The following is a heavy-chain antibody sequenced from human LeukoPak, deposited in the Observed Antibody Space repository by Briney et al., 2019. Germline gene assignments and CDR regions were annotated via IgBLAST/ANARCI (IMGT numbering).Heavy chain of an antibody. Sequence: SGPTLVNPTQTLTLTCTFSGFSLSTSGVGVGWIRQPPGKALEWLALIYGDDDKRYSPSLKSRLTITKDTSKNQVVLTMTNMDPVDTATYYCAHRRGYSYGYDYWGQGTLVTVSS. D-gene: IGHD5-18*01. CDR2: IYGDDDK. V-gene: IGHV2-5*02. CDR1: GFSLSTSGVG. J-gene: IGHJ4*02. CDR3: AHRRGYSYGYDY.